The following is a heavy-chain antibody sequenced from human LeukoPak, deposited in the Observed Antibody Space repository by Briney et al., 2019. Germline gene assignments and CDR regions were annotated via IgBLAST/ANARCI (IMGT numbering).Heavy chain of an antibody. J-gene: IGHJ5*02. CDR2: IYYTGSA. CDR1: GASVSSGAYY. Sequence: SETLSLICTVSGASVSSGAYYWSWIRQPPGKGLEWIGYIYYTGSATYSPSLKSRVTISVDTSKNQFSLKLSSVTAADTAVYYCARAGGDYFNWFDPWGQGTLVTVSS. CDR3: ARAGGDYFNWFDP. D-gene: IGHD2/OR15-2a*01. V-gene: IGHV4-61*08.